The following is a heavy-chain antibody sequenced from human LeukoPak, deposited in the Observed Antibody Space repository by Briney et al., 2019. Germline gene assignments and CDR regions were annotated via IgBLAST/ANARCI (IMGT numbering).Heavy chain of an antibody. CDR2: ISAYNGNT. Sequence: GASVKVSCKASGYTFTSYGISWVRQAPGQGLEWMGWISAYNGNTNYAQKLQGRVTMTTDTSTSTAYMELRSLRSDDTAVCYCARGAYYYDSSGYYYGLDAFDIWGQGTMVTVSS. J-gene: IGHJ3*02. CDR3: ARGAYYYDSSGYYYGLDAFDI. D-gene: IGHD3-22*01. V-gene: IGHV1-18*01. CDR1: GYTFTSYG.